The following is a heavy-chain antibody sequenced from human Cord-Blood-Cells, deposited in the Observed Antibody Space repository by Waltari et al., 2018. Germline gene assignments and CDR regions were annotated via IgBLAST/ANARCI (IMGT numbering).Heavy chain of an antibody. CDR2: IYYSGRT. CDR1: GGSISSGGYY. J-gene: IGHJ4*02. D-gene: IGHD3-9*01. V-gene: IGHV4-31*03. CDR3: ARGKLRYCDWLLGGFDY. Sequence: QVQLQASGPGLVKPSQTLSLTCTVSGGSISSGGYYWSWIRQHPGKGLEWIGYIYYSGRTDYNPALESRVTRAVDTAKNQCSLELSSVTAADTAVYYCARGKLRYCDWLLGGFDYWGQGTLVTVSS.